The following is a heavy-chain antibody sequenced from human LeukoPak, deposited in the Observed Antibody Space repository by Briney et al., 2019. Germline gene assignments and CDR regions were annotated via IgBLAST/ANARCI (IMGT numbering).Heavy chain of an antibody. D-gene: IGHD4-17*01. CDR2: IYYSGST. CDR1: GGSISSYY. Sequence: SETLSLTCTVSGGSISSYYWSWIRQPPGKGLEWIGYIYYSGSTNYNPSLKSRVTISVDTSKNQFSLKLSSVTAADTAVYYCARDRTTETTHWFDPWGQGTLVTVSS. CDR3: ARDRTTETTHWFDP. V-gene: IGHV4-59*01. J-gene: IGHJ5*02.